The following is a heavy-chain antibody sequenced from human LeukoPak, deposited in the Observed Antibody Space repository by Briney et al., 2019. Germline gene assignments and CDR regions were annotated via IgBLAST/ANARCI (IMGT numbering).Heavy chain of an antibody. CDR1: GFTFSDYY. Sequence: GGSLRLSCAASGFTFSDYYMSWIRQAPGKGLEWVSYISSSGSTIYYADSVKGRFTFSRDNSKNTLYLQMNSLRAEDTAVYYCARDRGSGWYLPLDYWGQGTLVTVSS. CDR2: ISSSGSTI. CDR3: ARDRGSGWYLPLDY. V-gene: IGHV3-11*04. D-gene: IGHD6-19*01. J-gene: IGHJ4*02.